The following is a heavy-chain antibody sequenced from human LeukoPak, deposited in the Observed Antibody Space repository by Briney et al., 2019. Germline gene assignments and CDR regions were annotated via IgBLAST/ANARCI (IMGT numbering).Heavy chain of an antibody. CDR1: GGSISSSSYY. Sequence: SETLSLTCTVSGGSISSSSYYWGWIRQPPGKGLEWIGSIYYSWSTYYNPSLKSRVTISVDTSKNQFSLKLSSVTAADTAVYYCAREGTHRRGIVVVPARFDYWGQGTLVTVSS. CDR2: IYYSWST. V-gene: IGHV4-39*07. D-gene: IGHD2-2*01. J-gene: IGHJ4*02. CDR3: AREGTHRRGIVVVPARFDY.